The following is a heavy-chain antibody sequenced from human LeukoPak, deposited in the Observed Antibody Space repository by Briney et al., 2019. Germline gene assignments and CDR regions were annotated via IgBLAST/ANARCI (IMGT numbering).Heavy chain of an antibody. CDR3: ARGYSSGLFDY. CDR2: IYYSGST. CDR1: GGSISSGGYY. V-gene: IGHV4-31*03. D-gene: IGHD6-19*01. J-gene: IGHJ4*02. Sequence: SQTLSLTCTVSGGSISSGGYYWSWIRQHPGKGLEWIGYIYYSGSTYYNPSLKSRVTISVDTSKNQFSLELSSVTAADTAVYYCARGYSSGLFDYWGQGTLVTVSS.